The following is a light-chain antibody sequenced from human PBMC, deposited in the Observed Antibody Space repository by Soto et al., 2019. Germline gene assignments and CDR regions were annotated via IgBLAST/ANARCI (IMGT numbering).Light chain of an antibody. J-gene: IGKJ2*01. CDR3: QQSYSNPRT. Sequence: DIQMTQSPSSLSASVGDRVTITCRASQSLSNYLNWYQQKLGKAPKLLIYGASSLQRGVPSRFSGSGSGTEFTLTISIRQPEDVATYYCQQSYSNPRTVGPGTRLQIK. CDR2: GAS. V-gene: IGKV1-39*01. CDR1: QSLSNY.